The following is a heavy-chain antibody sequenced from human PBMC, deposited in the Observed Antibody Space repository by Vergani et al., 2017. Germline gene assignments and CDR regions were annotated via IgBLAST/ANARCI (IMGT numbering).Heavy chain of an antibody. CDR2: IYNSGNG. D-gene: IGHD3-16*01. V-gene: IGHV4-39*01. CDR3: ASGKYYSDSTSHFRGRYFDV. J-gene: IGHJ2*01. Sequence: QMQLQESGAGLVKASETLSLTCTVSGDSIISRSYYWGWIRQPPGKGLEWVGSIYNSGNGDSSSSLKSLVTISADTSKNQFSLRLTSVTAADTAVYYCASGKYYSDSTSHFRGRYFDVWGRGTLVTVPS. CDR1: GDSIISRSYY.